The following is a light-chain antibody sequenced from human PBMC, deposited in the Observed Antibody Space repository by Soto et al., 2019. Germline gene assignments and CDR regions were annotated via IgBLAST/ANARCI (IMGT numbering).Light chain of an antibody. CDR2: WAS. J-gene: IGKJ4*01. CDR3: QQNYSAPLT. CDR1: QSVLSSSNKKNY. Sequence: DIVMTQSPDSLAVSLGERATINCKSSQSVLSSSNKKNYLAWHQQKPGQPPKLLISWASSRQSGVPDRFSGSGSGTDFTLTISSLQAEDVAVYYCQQNYSAPLTLAGGTKVDIK. V-gene: IGKV4-1*01.